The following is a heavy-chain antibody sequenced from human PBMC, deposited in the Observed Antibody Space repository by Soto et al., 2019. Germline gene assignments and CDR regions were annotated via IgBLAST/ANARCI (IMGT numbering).Heavy chain of an antibody. Sequence: PGESLKISCAASGFTFSNYALHWVRQAPGKGLEWVALISYDGKKTYYADSVKGRFTISRDNSKNMLYLQMNSLRPEDTAVYYCAKCLPLSSIFGVVINDFDHWGQATLVTVPS. CDR1: GFTFSNYA. J-gene: IGHJ5*02. CDR2: ISYDGKKT. CDR3: AKCLPLSSIFGVVINDFDH. V-gene: IGHV3-30-3*02. D-gene: IGHD3-3*01.